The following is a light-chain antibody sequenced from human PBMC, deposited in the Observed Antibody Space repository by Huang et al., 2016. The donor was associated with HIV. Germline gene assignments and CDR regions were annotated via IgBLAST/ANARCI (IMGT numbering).Light chain of an antibody. V-gene: IGKV4-1*01. J-gene: IGKJ3*01. Sequence: DIVMTQSPDSLAVSLGERATINCKSSQSVLYSSNNKNYLACYQQKPGQPPKRLIYWASTRESGVPDRFSGSGSGTDFTLTISSLQAEDVAVYYCQQYYSTPPVTFGPGTKVDIK. CDR1: QSVLYSSNNKNY. CDR3: QQYYSTPPVT. CDR2: WAS.